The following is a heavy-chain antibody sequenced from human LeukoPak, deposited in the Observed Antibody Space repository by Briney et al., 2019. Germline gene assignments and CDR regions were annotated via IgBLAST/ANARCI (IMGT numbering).Heavy chain of an antibody. D-gene: IGHD4-17*01. V-gene: IGHV1-24*01. CDR2: VDPEDGET. CDR3: ARPGLYGDYRY. CDR1: GHTLTEIS. Sequence: GASVKVSCKVSGHTLTEISMHWVRQAPGKGFEWMGGVDPEDGETIYAQKLQGRVTMTEDTSTDTAYMELSSLRSEDTAVYYCARPGLYGDYRYWGQGTLVTVSS. J-gene: IGHJ4*02.